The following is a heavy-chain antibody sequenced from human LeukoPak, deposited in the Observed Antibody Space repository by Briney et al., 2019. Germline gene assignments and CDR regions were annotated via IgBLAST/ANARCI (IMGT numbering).Heavy chain of an antibody. CDR2: ISWNSGSI. Sequence: GGSLRLSCAASGFTFDDYVMHWVRQAPGKGLEWVSGISWNSGSIGYADSVKGRFTISRDNAKNSLYLQMNSLRAEDTALYYCAKDIGWELRGHFDYWGQGTLVTVSS. V-gene: IGHV3-9*01. CDR3: AKDIGWELRGHFDY. CDR1: GFTFDDYV. J-gene: IGHJ4*02. D-gene: IGHD1-26*01.